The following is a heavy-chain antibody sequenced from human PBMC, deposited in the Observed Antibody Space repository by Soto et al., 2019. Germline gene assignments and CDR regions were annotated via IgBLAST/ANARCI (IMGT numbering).Heavy chain of an antibody. CDR1: GGSISTGEYY. D-gene: IGHD4-17*01. CDR3: VRTYDYGDFYFDF. Sequence: SETLSLTCAVSGGSISTGEYYWSWIRQPPGKGLEWIGYIYYTGSTYYNPSLKSRVTISLDTSENQFSLKLTSVTVADTAVYLCVRTYDYGDFYFDFWGQGALVTVSS. CDR2: IYYTGST. V-gene: IGHV4-30-4*01. J-gene: IGHJ4*02.